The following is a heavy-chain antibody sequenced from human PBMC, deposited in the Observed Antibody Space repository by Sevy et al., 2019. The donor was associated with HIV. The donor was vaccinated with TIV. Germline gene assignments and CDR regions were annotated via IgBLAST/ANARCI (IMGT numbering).Heavy chain of an antibody. CDR3: ATTAGTTHFDS. CDR2: ISFGSPAI. Sequence: GGSLRLSCEGSGFPFSSYKMTWVRQAPGKGLEWLSSISFGSPAIHYADSVKGRFTISRDDGKKSLFLQMNSLRAEDTAVYYCATTAGTTHFDSWGQGTLVTVSS. CDR1: GFPFSSYK. V-gene: IGHV3-48*01. J-gene: IGHJ4*02. D-gene: IGHD4-17*01.